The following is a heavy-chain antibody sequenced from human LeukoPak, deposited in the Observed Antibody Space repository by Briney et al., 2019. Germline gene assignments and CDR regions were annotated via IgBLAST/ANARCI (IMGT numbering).Heavy chain of an antibody. CDR2: ISAYNGNT. CDR3: ARVKGERYFDWLLRDY. CDR1: GYTFTTYG. D-gene: IGHD3-9*01. Sequence: GPSVTVSSKASGYTFTTYGISGVGQAPGQGMDWMGWISAYNGNTNYAQKPQGRVTMTTDTSTSTAYMELRSLRSDDTAVYYCARVKGERYFDWLLRDYWGQGTLVTVSS. J-gene: IGHJ4*02. V-gene: IGHV1-18*04.